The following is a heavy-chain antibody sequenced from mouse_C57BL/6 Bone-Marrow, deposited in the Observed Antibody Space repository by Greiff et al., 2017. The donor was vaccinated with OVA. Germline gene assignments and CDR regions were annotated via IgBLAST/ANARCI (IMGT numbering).Heavy chain of an antibody. Sequence: LVESGAELVRPGASVKLSCTASGFNIKDDYMHWVKQRPEQGLEWIGWIDPENGDTEYASKFQGKATITADTSSNTAYLQLSSLTSEDTAVYYCTTNYRDYYAMDYWGQGTSVTVSS. D-gene: IGHD2-12*01. V-gene: IGHV14-4*01. CDR3: TTNYRDYYAMDY. J-gene: IGHJ4*01. CDR2: IDPENGDT. CDR1: GFNIKDDY.